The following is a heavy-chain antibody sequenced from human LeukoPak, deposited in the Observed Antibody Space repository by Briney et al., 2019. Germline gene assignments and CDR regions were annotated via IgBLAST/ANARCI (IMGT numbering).Heavy chain of an antibody. J-gene: IGHJ2*01. CDR3: ASSTYYYDSSGTRHWYFDL. V-gene: IGHV3-48*01. Sequence: PGGSLGLSCAASGFTFSSYNMNWVRQAPGKGLEWVSYISISSTTIYYADSVKGRFTISRDNGKNSLSLQMNSLRAEDTAVYYCASSTYYYDSSGTRHWYFDLWGRGTLVTVSS. CDR1: GFTFSSYN. CDR2: ISISSTTI. D-gene: IGHD3-22*01.